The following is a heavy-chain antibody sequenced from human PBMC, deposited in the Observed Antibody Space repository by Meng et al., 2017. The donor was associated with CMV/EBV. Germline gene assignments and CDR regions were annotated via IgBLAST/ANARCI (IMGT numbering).Heavy chain of an antibody. CDR1: GFTFSSYA. CDR2: ISGSGGST. Sequence: GGSLRLSCAASGFTFSSYAMSWVRQAPGKGLEWVSAISGSGGSTYYADSVKGRFTISRDNAKNSLYLQMNSLRAEDTALYYCARGNDFWSGPDDYWGQGTLVTVSP. V-gene: IGHV3-23*01. J-gene: IGHJ4*02. D-gene: IGHD3-3*01. CDR3: ARGNDFWSGPDDY.